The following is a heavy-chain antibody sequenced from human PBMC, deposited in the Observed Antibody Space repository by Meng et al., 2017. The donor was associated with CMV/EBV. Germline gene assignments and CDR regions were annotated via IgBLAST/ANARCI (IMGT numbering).Heavy chain of an antibody. CDR2: IYSGGST. CDR3: ARDLWQLGPEDWLDP. J-gene: IGHJ5*02. V-gene: IGHV3-53*01. D-gene: IGHD6-6*01. Sequence: GESLKISCAASGFTVSSNYMSWVRQAPGKGLEWVSVIYSGGSTYYADSVKGRFTISRDNSKNTLYLQMNSLRAEDTAVYYCARDLWQLGPEDWLDPWGQGTMVTVSS. CDR1: GFTVSSNY.